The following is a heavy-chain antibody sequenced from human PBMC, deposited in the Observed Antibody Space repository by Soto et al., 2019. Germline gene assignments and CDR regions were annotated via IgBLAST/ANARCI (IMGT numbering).Heavy chain of an antibody. CDR2: XXXXXXX. CDR3: ARSGIYCGGDCPVDY. D-gene: IGHD2-21*02. CDR1: GGSISSYY. V-gene: IGHV4-4*07. Sequence: PSETLSLTCTVSGGSISSYYWSWIRQPAGKGLEWXXXXXXXXXXXXNPSLKSRVTMSVDTSKNQFSLKLSSVTAADTAVYYCARSGIYCGGDCPVDYWGQGTLVTVSS. J-gene: IGHJ4*02.